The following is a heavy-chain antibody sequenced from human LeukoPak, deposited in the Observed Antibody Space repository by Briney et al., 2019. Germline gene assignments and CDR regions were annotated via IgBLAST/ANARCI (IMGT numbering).Heavy chain of an antibody. CDR3: AGRNYYYYYMDV. Sequence: SETLSLTCTVSGGSISSYYWSWIRQPAGKGLEWIGRIYASGSTNYNPSLKSRVTMSVDTSKNQFSLKLSSVTAADTAVYYCAGRNYYYYYMDVWGKGTTVTVSS. V-gene: IGHV4-4*07. J-gene: IGHJ6*03. CDR1: GGSISSYY. CDR2: IYASGST.